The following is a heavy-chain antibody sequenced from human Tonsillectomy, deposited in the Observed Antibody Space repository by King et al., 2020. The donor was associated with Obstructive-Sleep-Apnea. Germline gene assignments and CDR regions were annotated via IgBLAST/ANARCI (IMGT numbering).Heavy chain of an antibody. CDR1: GYTFTGYY. CDR2: INPNSGGT. D-gene: IGHD3-22*01. J-gene: IGHJ4*02. CDR3: ARTLYHYDSSGDLAY. Sequence: QLVQSGAEVKKPGSSVKVSCKASGYTFTGYYMHWVRQAPGQGLEWMGWINPNSGGTNYAQKFQGRVTMTRDTSINTAYMELSRLRSDDTAVYYCARTLYHYDSSGDLAYWGQGTLVTVSS. V-gene: IGHV1-2*02.